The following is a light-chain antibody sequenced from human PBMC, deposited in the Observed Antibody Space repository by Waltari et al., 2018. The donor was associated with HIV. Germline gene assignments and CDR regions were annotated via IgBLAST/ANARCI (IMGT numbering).Light chain of an antibody. CDR1: NSDVGGYTF. CDR3: TSYTSNNTLM. J-gene: IGLJ3*02. V-gene: IGLV2-14*01. Sequence: QSALTQPASVSGSPGQSITISCTGTNSDVGGYTFVPWYQQHPGKAPKLMIYEVTNRPSGLSNRFSGSKSGNTASLTISGLQAEDEADYYCTSYTSNNTLMFGGGTKVTVL. CDR2: EVT.